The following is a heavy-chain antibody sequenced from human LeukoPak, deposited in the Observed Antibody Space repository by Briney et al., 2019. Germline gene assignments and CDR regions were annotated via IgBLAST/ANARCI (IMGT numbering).Heavy chain of an antibody. V-gene: IGHV4-34*01. CDR2: INHSGST. D-gene: IGHD3-22*01. CDR1: GGSFSGYY. J-gene: IGHJ4*02. CDR3: ANAYYYDSSGYYLPVDY. Sequence: SEXLSLTCAVYGGSFSGYYWSWIRQPPGKGMEWIGEINHSGSTNYNPSLTSRGTISVDKRKNKCSLKLSSVTAADTAVYYCANAYYYDSSGYYLPVDYWGQGTLVTVSS.